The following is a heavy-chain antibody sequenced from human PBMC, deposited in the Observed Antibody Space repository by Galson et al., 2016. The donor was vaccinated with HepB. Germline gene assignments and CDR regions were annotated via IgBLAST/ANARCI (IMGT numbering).Heavy chain of an antibody. Sequence: SVKVSCKASGYSFTTYAMHWVRQAPGQRLEWMGWINPGNGDTKNSEKFQDRVTITTDTSASAAYMELRSLRFEDTAVYYCVKDQSGADWKDSVLDFGGQGTLVTVSS. CDR1: GYSFTTYA. V-gene: IGHV1-3*01. CDR2: INPGNGDT. D-gene: IGHD1-1*01. CDR3: VKDQSGADWKDSVLDF. J-gene: IGHJ4*02.